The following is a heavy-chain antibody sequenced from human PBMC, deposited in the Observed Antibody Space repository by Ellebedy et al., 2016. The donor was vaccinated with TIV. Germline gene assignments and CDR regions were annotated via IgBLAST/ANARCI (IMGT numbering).Heavy chain of an antibody. Sequence: GESLKIPXAASNFNFHEDAMHWVRQAPGKGLEWVALVTYNGKDTYYADSVRGRFTISRDNSKSTVYLQMRSLNPNDTAVYFCARARTLGSGSSLDHWGQGTLVAVSS. CDR1: NFNFHEDA. D-gene: IGHD3-10*01. CDR2: VTYNGKDT. V-gene: IGHV3-30*04. J-gene: IGHJ4*02. CDR3: ARARTLGSGSSLDH.